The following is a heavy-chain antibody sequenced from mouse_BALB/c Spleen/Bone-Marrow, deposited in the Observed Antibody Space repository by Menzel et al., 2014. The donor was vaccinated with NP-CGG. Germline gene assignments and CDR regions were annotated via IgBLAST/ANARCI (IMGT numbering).Heavy chain of an antibody. Sequence: EVMLVESGGGLVKPGGSLKLSCAASGFTFSSYTMSWVRQTPEKRLEWVATISSGGLYTYYPDSVKGRFTISRDNAKNTLYLQMSSLKSEDTAMYYCTRGYGNYAWFAYWGQGTLVTVSA. V-gene: IGHV5-6-4*01. CDR3: TRGYGNYAWFAY. CDR2: ISSGGLYT. D-gene: IGHD2-1*01. J-gene: IGHJ3*01. CDR1: GFTFSSYT.